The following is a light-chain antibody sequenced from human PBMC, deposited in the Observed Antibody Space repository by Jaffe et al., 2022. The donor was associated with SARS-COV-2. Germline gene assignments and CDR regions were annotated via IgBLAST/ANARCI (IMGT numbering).Light chain of an antibody. V-gene: IGLV3-21*01. Sequence: YVLAQPPSVSVSPGETARFTCGGDNIAVQSVHWYQQKPGQAPLLVIFDDSDRPSGIPERFSGYKSGNPAILTVARVEVGDEADYFCQVWDSSSFQWVFGGGTRLTVL. CDR1: NIAVQS. CDR3: QVWDSSSFQWV. J-gene: IGLJ3*02. CDR2: DDS.